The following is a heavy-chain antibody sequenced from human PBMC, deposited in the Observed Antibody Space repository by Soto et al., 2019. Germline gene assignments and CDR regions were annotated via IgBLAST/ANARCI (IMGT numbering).Heavy chain of an antibody. V-gene: IGHV3-21*01. Sequence: GGSLIHSCAASEFTFSNSCMHWVRHAPGKGLEWVSSISNTANNIYYADSMKGRFTVSRDNAKNSVYLEMNSLSAEDTAVYYCARESEDLTSNFDYWGQGTLVTV. CDR2: ISNTANNI. CDR3: ARESEDLTSNFDY. CDR1: EFTFSNSC. J-gene: IGHJ4*02.